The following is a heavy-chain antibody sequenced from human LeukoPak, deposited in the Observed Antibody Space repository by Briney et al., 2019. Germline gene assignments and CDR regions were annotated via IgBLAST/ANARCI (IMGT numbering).Heavy chain of an antibody. CDR2: IYYSGST. D-gene: IGHD3-10*01. CDR3: TRVGYGSGSY. Sequence: PSETLSLTCTVSGGSISGSSYYWGWIRQPPGKGLEWIGNIYYSGSTYYNPSLKSRVTISVDTSKNQFSLKLSSVTAADTAVYYCTRVGYGSGSYWGQGTLVTVSS. V-gene: IGHV4-39*07. J-gene: IGHJ4*02. CDR1: GGSISGSSYY.